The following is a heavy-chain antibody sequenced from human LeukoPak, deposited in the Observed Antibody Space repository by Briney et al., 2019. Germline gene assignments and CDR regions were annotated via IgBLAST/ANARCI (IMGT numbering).Heavy chain of an antibody. J-gene: IGHJ4*02. CDR1: GFTFSNAW. CDR3: TTEGDYGDYGFDY. CDR2: IKSKTDGGTT. V-gene: IGHV3-15*01. D-gene: IGHD4-17*01. Sequence: GGSLRLSCAASGFTFSNAWMSWVRQAPGKGLEWVGRIKSKTDGGTTDYAAPVKGRFTISRDDSKNTLYLQMNSLKTEDTAVYYCTTEGDYGDYGFDYWGQGTLVTVFS.